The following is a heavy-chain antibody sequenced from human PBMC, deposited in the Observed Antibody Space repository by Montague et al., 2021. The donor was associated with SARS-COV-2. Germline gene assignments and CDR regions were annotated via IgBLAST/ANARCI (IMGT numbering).Heavy chain of an antibody. J-gene: IGHJ6*02. V-gene: IGHV4-4*02. CDR1: GDSISTSTC. CDR2: IFHSGTI. D-gene: IGHD6-13*01. Sequence: SETLSLTCRVSGDSISTSTCWTWVRQPPGKGLEWIGEIFHSGTINYNTSLKSRVSISVDKSNNQFSLRLSSLIAADTAVYYCATLSRRTAAGTRDYFGLDVWGQGTTVVVSS. CDR3: ATLSRRTAAGTRDYFGLDV.